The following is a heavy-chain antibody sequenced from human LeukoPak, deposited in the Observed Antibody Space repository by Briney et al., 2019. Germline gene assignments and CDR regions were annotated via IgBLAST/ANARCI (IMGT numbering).Heavy chain of an antibody. D-gene: IGHD2-21*01. CDR1: GGSISPYF. J-gene: IGHJ4*02. Sequence: SETLSLTCTVSGGSISPYFWSWVRQPPGKGLEWIGYIFYTGSTKYNPSLSSRVTISVDTSKNQFSLKLSSVTAADTAVYYCARDRGGYYSHFDYWGQGTLVSVSS. V-gene: IGHV4-59*01. CDR2: IFYTGST. CDR3: ARDRGGYYSHFDY.